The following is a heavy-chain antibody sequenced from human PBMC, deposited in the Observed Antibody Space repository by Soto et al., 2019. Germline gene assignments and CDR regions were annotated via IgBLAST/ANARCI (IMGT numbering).Heavy chain of an antibody. Sequence: ASVKVSCKASGGTFSSYAISWVRQAPGQGLEWMGGIIPIFGTANYAQKFQGRVTITADESTSTAYMELSSLRSEDTAVYYCARGLTGTGGHFDYWGQGTLVTVSS. J-gene: IGHJ4*02. CDR2: IIPIFGTA. CDR1: GGTFSSYA. CDR3: ARGLTGTGGHFDY. V-gene: IGHV1-69*13. D-gene: IGHD1-20*01.